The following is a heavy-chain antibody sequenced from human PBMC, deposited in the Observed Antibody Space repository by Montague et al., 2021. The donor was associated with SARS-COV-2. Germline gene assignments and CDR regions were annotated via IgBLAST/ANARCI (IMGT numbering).Heavy chain of an antibody. CDR3: ARHFKVTFVRWLQPRGGFDY. J-gene: IGHJ4*02. Sequence: SETLSLTCTVSGGSISSSSYYWGWIRQPPGKGLEWIGSIYYSGGTYYNPSLKSRVTISVDTSKNQFSLKLSSVTAADTAVYYCARHFKVTFVRWLQPRGGFDYWGQGTLVTVSS. CDR2: IYYSGGT. CDR1: GGSISSSSYY. D-gene: IGHD5-24*01. V-gene: IGHV4-39*01.